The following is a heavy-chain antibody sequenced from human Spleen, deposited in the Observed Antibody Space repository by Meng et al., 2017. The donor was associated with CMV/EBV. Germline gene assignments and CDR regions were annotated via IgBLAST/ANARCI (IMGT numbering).Heavy chain of an antibody. D-gene: IGHD2-2*01. Sequence: GESLKISCAASGFTFSSYAMSWVRQAPGMGLEWVSVLSGSDGSTYYADSVKGRFTISRDNSKNTLYLQMNSLRAEDTAVYYCAKSRNRYCSSTSCHSVFDYWGQGTLVTVSS. CDR2: LSGSDGST. V-gene: IGHV3-23*01. CDR1: GFTFSSYA. J-gene: IGHJ4*02. CDR3: AKSRNRYCSSTSCHSVFDY.